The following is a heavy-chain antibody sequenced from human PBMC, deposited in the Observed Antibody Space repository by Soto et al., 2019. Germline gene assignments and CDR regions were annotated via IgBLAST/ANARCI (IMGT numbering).Heavy chain of an antibody. J-gene: IGHJ4*02. D-gene: IGHD3-9*01. CDR2: IRSKAYGGTT. Sequence: SLRLSCTASGFTFGDYAMSWVRQAPGKGLEWVGFIRSKAYGGTTEYAASVKGRFTISRDDSKSIAYLQMSSLKTEDTAVYYCTRDLGRYFDWLLYFDYWGQGTLVTVSS. CDR3: TRDLGRYFDWLLYFDY. CDR1: GFTFGDYA. V-gene: IGHV3-49*04.